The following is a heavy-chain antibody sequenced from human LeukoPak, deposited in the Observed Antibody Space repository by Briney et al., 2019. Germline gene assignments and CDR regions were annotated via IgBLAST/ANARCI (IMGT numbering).Heavy chain of an antibody. Sequence: SVKVSCKASGGTFSIYAISWVREAPGQGLGWVGGFIPIFGTANYAQKFQGRVTITADTTTTTDYMELDRLRSTGTGVYYCARDLYDFWSGYSVDNWFDHWGQGTLVTVSS. J-gene: IGHJ5*02. CDR2: FIPIFGTA. D-gene: IGHD3-3*01. CDR1: GGTFSIYA. CDR3: ARDLYDFWSGYSVDNWFDH. V-gene: IGHV1-69*06.